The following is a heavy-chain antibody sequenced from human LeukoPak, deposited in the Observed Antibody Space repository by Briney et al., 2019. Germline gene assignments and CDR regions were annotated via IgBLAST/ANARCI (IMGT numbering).Heavy chain of an antibody. CDR2: IRYDGSNK. D-gene: IGHD6-19*01. V-gene: IGHV3-30*02. CDR1: GFTFSSYG. Sequence: GGSLRLSCAASGFTFSSYGMHWVRQAPGKGLEWVAFIRYDGSNKYYADSVKGRFTISRDNSKNTLYLQMNSLRAEDTAVYYCAKGSGTGYSSGWALDYWGQGTLVTVSS. J-gene: IGHJ4*02. CDR3: AKGSGTGYSSGWALDY.